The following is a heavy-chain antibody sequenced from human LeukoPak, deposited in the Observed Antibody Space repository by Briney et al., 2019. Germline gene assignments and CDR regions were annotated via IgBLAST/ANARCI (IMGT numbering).Heavy chain of an antibody. Sequence: SETLSLTCTVSGGSISSYYWSWIRQPPGKGLEWIGYIYYSGSTNYNPSLKSRVTISVDTSKNQFSLKLRSVTAADTAVYYCARLTGYSSESWFDPWGQGTLVTVSS. CDR3: ARLTGYSSESWFDP. D-gene: IGHD3-9*01. CDR1: GGSISSYY. V-gene: IGHV4-59*01. CDR2: IYYSGST. J-gene: IGHJ5*02.